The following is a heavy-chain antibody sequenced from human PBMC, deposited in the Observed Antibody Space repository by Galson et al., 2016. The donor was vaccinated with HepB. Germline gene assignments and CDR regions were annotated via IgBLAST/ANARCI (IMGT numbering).Heavy chain of an antibody. CDR2: INAGNGNT. V-gene: IGHV1-3*01. CDR3: ARDLRFLA. CDR1: GYDVTSYA. J-gene: IGHJ5*02. D-gene: IGHD3-3*01. Sequence: SVKVSCKASGYDVTSYAIHWVRQAPGQRLEWMGWINAGNGNTKYSQKFQGRVTITTDTPASTAYIELSGLTSEDTAVYYCARDLRFLAWGRGTLVTVSS.